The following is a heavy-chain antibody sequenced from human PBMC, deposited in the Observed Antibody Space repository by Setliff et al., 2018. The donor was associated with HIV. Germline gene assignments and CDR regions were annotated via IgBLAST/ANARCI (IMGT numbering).Heavy chain of an antibody. CDR1: GFTFSDAW. J-gene: IGHJ4*02. CDR2: IKSKTDGGTT. Sequence: GGSLRLSCAASGFTFSDAWMSWVRQAPGKGLEWVGRIKSKTDGGTTDYAAPVKGRFTISTDGSKNTLYLQMSSLKVEDTGVYYCARDYGSGTYTSLAYWGQGTLVTVSS. D-gene: IGHD3-10*01. V-gene: IGHV3-15*01. CDR3: ARDYGSGTYTSLAY.